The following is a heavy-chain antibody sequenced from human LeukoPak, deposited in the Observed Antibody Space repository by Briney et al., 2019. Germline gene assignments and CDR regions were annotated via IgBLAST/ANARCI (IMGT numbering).Heavy chain of an antibody. CDR1: GFTFSSYA. D-gene: IGHD6-6*01. J-gene: IGHJ4*02. V-gene: IGHV3-23*01. Sequence: PGGSLRLSCAASGFTFSSYAMSWVRQAPGKGLEWVSAISGSGGSTYYADSVKGRFTISRDNSKNTLYLQMDSLRAEDTAVYYCAKDSSAVPDYFDYWGQGTLVTVSS. CDR2: ISGSGGST. CDR3: AKDSSAVPDYFDY.